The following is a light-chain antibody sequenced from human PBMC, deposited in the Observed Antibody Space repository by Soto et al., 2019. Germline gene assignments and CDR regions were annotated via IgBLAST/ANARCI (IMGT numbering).Light chain of an antibody. CDR1: QGISSY. CDR2: GAY. V-gene: IGKV1-9*01. CDR3: QQLNTYPLT. Sequence: DIQLTQSPSFLSASVGDRVTVTCRASQGISSYLAWYQQKPGKAPQLLIYGAYTLQTGVPSRFSGSGSGTEFTLTISSLQPEDFATYYCQQLNTYPLTFGGGTKVDIK. J-gene: IGKJ4*01.